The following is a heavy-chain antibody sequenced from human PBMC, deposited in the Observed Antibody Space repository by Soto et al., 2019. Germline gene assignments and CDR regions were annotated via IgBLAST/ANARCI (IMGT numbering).Heavy chain of an antibody. CDR1: GYTFTTHT. J-gene: IGHJ4*02. Sequence: QVQLVQSGAEVKRPGASVKVFCKASGYTFTTHTMHWVRQAPGQGLEWMGWMNGGNGNTKYSQKFQGRVTFTRDTFASTAYMELNSLRSEDTAVYYCTRLETDYWGQGTLVTVSS. CDR3: TRLETDY. V-gene: IGHV1-3*01. CDR2: MNGGNGNT.